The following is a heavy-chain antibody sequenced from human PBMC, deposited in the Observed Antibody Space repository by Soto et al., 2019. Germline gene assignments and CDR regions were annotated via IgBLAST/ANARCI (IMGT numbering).Heavy chain of an antibody. Sequence: GESLKISCKASGYRFTSYWIAWVRQTPGKGLEWMGIIYPGDSDTRYSPSFQGQVTISADKSTSTAYLQWSGLKASDTAMYYCARGGSGSHYYYGMNVWGQGTTVTVS. D-gene: IGHD3-10*01. CDR3: ARGGSGSHYYYGMNV. J-gene: IGHJ6*02. CDR2: IYPGDSDT. V-gene: IGHV5-51*01. CDR1: GYRFTSYW.